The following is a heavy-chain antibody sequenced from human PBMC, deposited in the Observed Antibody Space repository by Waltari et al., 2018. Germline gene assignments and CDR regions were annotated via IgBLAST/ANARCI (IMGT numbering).Heavy chain of an antibody. CDR1: GGTFSSYA. V-gene: IGHV1-69*09. CDR3: ARDLLKSSSSRSDY. CDR2: IIPILGIA. D-gene: IGHD6-6*01. J-gene: IGHJ4*02. Sequence: QVQLVQSGAEVKKPGSSVKVSCKASGGTFSSYAISWVRQAPGQGLEWMVRIIPILGIANYEPKVQGRVTITADKSTSTAYMELSSLRSEDTAVYYCARDLLKSSSSRSDYWGQGTLVTVSS.